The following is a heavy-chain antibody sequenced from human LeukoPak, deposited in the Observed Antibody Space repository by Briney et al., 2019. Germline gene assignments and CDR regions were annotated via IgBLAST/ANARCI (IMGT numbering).Heavy chain of an antibody. Sequence: GGSLRLSCAASGFNFGSYYMTWVRQAPGKGLEWVSIISDSGDNTYYADSVKGRFTVSRDNSRDTLYLQMNSLRAEDTALYYCAKKIGTGPGHNWFDPWGQGTLVTVSS. CDR2: ISDSGDNT. CDR3: AKKIGTGPGHNWFDP. V-gene: IGHV3-23*01. CDR1: GFNFGSYY. D-gene: IGHD2-8*02. J-gene: IGHJ5*02.